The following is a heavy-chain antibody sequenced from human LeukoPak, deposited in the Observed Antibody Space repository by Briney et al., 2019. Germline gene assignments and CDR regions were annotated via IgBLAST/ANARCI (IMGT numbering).Heavy chain of an antibody. CDR2: ISWSSNSV. J-gene: IGHJ4*02. Sequence: GGSLRLSCVASGFSFDDYVMHWVRQAPGKGLEWVSFISWSSNSVAYADSVRGRFTISRDNAKNSLYLQMNSLRAEDTALYYCAKVAAAGTKPWYYFDYWGQGTLVTVSS. V-gene: IGHV3-9*01. CDR3: AKVAAAGTKPWYYFDY. D-gene: IGHD6-13*01. CDR1: GFSFDDYV.